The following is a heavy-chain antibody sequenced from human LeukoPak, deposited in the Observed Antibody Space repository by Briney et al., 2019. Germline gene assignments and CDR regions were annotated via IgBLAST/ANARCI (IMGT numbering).Heavy chain of an antibody. CDR2: IWYDGSNK. Sequence: QPGRSLRLSCAASGFTFSSYGMHWVRQAPGKGLEWVAVIWYDGSNKYYADSVKGRFTISRDNSKNTLYLQTNSLRADDTAVYYCARESTAQPFDYWGQGTLVTVSS. J-gene: IGHJ4*02. D-gene: IGHD2-2*01. V-gene: IGHV3-33*01. CDR3: ARESTAQPFDY. CDR1: GFTFSSYG.